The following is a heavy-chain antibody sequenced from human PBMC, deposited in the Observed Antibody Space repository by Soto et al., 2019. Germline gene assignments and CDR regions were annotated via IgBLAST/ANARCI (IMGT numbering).Heavy chain of an antibody. CDR1: GFTFSHYN. CDR3: AREGSGTYFDY. J-gene: IGHJ4*02. V-gene: IGHV3-21*03. CDR2: ISSSSTYI. Sequence: EVQLGESGGGLVKPGGSLRLSCVASGFTFSHYNMNWVRQAPGKGLEWVSSISSSSTYISYADSTKGRFIISRDNAKNSLYLQLSSLRVEDTAVYYCAREGSGTYFDYWGQGTLVTVSP. D-gene: IGHD1-26*01.